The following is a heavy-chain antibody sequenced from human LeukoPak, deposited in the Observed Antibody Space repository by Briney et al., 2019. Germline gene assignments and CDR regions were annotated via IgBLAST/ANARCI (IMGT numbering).Heavy chain of an antibody. D-gene: IGHD1-26*01. CDR1: GYTFTSYY. CDR2: INPSGGST. CDR3: ARSELQFDYFDY. V-gene: IGHV1-46*01. Sequence: ASVKVPCKASGYTFTSYYMHWVRQAPGQGLEWMGIINPSGGSTSYAQKFQGRVTMTRDTSTSTVYMQLSSLRSEDTAVYYCARSELQFDYFDYWGQGTLVTVSS. J-gene: IGHJ4*02.